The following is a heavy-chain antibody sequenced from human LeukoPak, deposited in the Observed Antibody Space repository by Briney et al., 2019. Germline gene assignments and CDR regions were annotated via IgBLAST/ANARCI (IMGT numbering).Heavy chain of an antibody. CDR2: ISGSGGSI. D-gene: IGHD4-17*01. V-gene: IGHV3-23*01. Sequence: GGSLRLSCAASGFTVSNSFINWVRQAPGRGLEWVSTISGSGGSIYYADSVKGRFTISRDNSKNTLYLQMNSLRAEDTAVHYCAKEGNGDYSGHWGQGTLVTVSS. CDR1: GFTVSNSF. J-gene: IGHJ4*02. CDR3: AKEGNGDYSGH.